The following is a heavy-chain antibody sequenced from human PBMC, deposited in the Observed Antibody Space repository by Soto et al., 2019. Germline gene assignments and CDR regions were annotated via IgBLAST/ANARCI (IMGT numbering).Heavy chain of an antibody. CDR2: ISTSSSYI. CDR1: GFTFSSYN. J-gene: IGHJ6*03. D-gene: IGHD3-10*01. CDR3: ARGDSYGSRSYPYYYYYMDV. V-gene: IGHV3-21*01. Sequence: GGSLRLSCVVSGFTFSSYNMNWVRQAPGKGLEWVSSISTSSSYIYYADSVKGRFTISRDNAKNSLFLQMNSLRAEDTAVYYCARGDSYGSRSYPYYYYYMDVWGKGTTVTVSS.